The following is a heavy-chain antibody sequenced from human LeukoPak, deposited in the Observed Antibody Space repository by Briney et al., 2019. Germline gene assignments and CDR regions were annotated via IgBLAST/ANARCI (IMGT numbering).Heavy chain of an antibody. CDR1: GGSISSSSYY. CDR2: IYYSGST. Sequence: SETLSLTCTVSGGSISSSSYYWGWIRQPPGKGLEWIGSIYYSGSTYYNPSLKSRVTISVDTSKNQFSLKLSSVTAADTAVYYCAREARDYYYGMDVWGQGTTVTVSS. J-gene: IGHJ6*02. V-gene: IGHV4-39*07. CDR3: AREARDYYYGMDV.